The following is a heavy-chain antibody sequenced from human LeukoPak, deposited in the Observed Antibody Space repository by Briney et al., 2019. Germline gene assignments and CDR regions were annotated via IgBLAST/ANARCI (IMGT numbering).Heavy chain of an antibody. CDR2: IYTSGST. V-gene: IGHV4-61*02. J-gene: IGHJ6*03. CDR3: ARDNPSVLRYFDRLLEDYYYYYYMDV. D-gene: IGHD3-9*01. Sequence: MPSQTLSLTCTVSGGSISSGSYYWSWIRQPAGKGLEWIGRIYTSGSTNYNPSLKSRVTISVDTSKNQFSLKLSSVTAADTAVYYCARDNPSVLRYFDRLLEDYYYYYYMDVWGKGTTVTVSS. CDR1: GGSISSGSYY.